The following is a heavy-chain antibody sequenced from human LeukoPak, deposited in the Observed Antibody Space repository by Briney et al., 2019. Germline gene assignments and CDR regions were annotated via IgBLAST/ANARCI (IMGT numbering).Heavy chain of an antibody. CDR3: ARRIAAAAAPYYFDY. CDR2: INSDGSST. J-gene: IGHJ4*02. Sequence: PGGSLRLSCAASGFTFSSYWMHWVRQAPGKGLLWASRINSDGSSTSYADSVKGRFTISGDNAKNTLYLQMNSLRAEDTAVYYCARRIAAAAAPYYFDYWGQGTLVIVSS. D-gene: IGHD6-13*01. V-gene: IGHV3-74*01. CDR1: GFTFSSYW.